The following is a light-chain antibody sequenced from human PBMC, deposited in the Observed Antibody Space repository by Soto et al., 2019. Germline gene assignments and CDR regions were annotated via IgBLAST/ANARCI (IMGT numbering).Light chain of an antibody. CDR1: QSVSSN. J-gene: IGKJ1*01. V-gene: IGKV3-15*01. CDR2: GAS. CDR3: HQYGNSPQT. Sequence: ERVMTQSPATLSVSPGERATLSCRASQSVSSNLAWYQQKPGQAPRLLIYGASTRATGIPARFSGSGSGTVFTLTINILEPDDFAVYYCHQYGNSPQTFGQGTKVDIK.